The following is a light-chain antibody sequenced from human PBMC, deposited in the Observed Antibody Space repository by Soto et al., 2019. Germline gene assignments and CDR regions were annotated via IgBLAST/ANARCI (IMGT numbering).Light chain of an antibody. CDR2: ATR. CDR1: SSDVGNYNL. Sequence: QSVLTQPASVSGSPGQSITISCTGTSSDVGNYNLVSWYQQHPGKAPKLIIYATRTRPSGVSNRYSGSKSGNTASLTISGLQAEDEATYHCCSYAGSSTFTFGGGTKLTVL. CDR3: CSYAGSSTFT. J-gene: IGLJ2*01. V-gene: IGLV2-23*02.